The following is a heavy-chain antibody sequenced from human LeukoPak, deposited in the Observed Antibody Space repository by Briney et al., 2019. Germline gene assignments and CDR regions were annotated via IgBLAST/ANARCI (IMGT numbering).Heavy chain of an antibody. D-gene: IGHD6-19*01. CDR2: ISYDGSNK. V-gene: IGHV3-30*04. J-gene: IGHJ4*02. CDR1: GFTFSSYA. Sequence: GGSLRLSCAASGFTFSSYAMHWVRQAPGKGLEWVAVISYDGSNKYYADSVKGRFTISRDNSKNTLYLQMNSLRAEDTAVYYCARSGSGWAIVDYRGQGTLVTVSS. CDR3: ARSGSGWAIVDY.